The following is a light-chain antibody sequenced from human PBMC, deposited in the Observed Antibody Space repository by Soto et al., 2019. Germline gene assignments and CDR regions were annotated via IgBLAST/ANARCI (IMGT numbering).Light chain of an antibody. CDR2: GAS. V-gene: IGKV3-15*01. CDR1: PTVSK. Sequence: EIVMTQSPATLSVSPGERATLSCRARPTVSKLAWYQQKPGQAPRLLIYGASTRATGIPARFSGSGSGTEFTLTISSLQSEDFAVYYCQQYNNWLYTFGPGTKLEIK. CDR3: QQYNNWLYT. J-gene: IGKJ2*01.